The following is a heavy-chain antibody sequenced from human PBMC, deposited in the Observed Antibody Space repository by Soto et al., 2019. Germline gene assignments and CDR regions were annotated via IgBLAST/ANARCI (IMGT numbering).Heavy chain of an antibody. CDR3: ARHHKIAVAGRVAFDI. V-gene: IGHV5-51*01. D-gene: IGHD6-19*01. CDR2: IYPGDSDT. J-gene: IGHJ3*02. CDR1: GYSFTSYW. Sequence: GESLKISCKGSGYSFTSYWIGWVRQMPGKGLEWMGIIYPGDSDTRYSPSFQGQVTISADKSISTALLQWSSLKAADAAMYYGARHHKIAVAGRVAFDIWGQGTMVTVSS.